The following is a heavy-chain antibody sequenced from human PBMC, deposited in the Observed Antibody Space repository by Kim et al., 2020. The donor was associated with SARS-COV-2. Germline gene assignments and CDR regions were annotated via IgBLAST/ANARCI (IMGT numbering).Heavy chain of an antibody. J-gene: IGHJ4*02. CDR3: AKDSIREWAYCSSTSCYKTYFDY. V-gene: IGHV3-23*01. Sequence: GGSLRLSCAASGFTFSSYAMSWVRQAPGKGLEWVSAISGSGGSTYYADSVKGRFTISRDNSKNTLYLQMNSLRAEDTAVYYCAKDSIREWAYCSSTSCYKTYFDYWGQGTLVTVSS. CDR1: GFTFSSYA. D-gene: IGHD2-2*02. CDR2: ISGSGGST.